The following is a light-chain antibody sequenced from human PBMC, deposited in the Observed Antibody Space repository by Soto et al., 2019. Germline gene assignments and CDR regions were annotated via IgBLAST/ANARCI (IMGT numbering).Light chain of an antibody. J-gene: IGLJ2*01. Sequence: QPVLTQPASVSGSPGQSITISCTGTSSDVGGYNYVSWYQQHPGQAPKLMIYDVTNRPSGVSARFSGSKSGNTASLTISGLQAEDEADYYCQSYDTNIVVFGGGTKITVL. CDR2: DVT. CDR1: SSDVGGYNY. V-gene: IGLV2-14*03. CDR3: QSYDTNIVV.